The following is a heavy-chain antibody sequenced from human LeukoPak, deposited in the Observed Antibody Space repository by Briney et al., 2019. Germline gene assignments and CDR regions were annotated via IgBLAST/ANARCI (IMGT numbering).Heavy chain of an antibody. V-gene: IGHV3-30-3*01. CDR1: GFIFSSYA. CDR2: IFNDGSNK. J-gene: IGHJ1*01. CDR3: ARAGYSMDTEYFQH. Sequence: PGRSLRLSCAASGFIFSSYAMHWVRQAPGKGLEWVAVIFNDGSNKYYADSVKGRFTISRDNAKSSLYLQMNSLRAEDTAVYYCARAGYSMDTEYFQHWGQGTLVTVSS. D-gene: IGHD5-18*01.